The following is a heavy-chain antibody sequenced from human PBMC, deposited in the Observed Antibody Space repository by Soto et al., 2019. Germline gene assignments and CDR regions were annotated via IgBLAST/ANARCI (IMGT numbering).Heavy chain of an antibody. V-gene: IGHV4-39*01. CDR2: IYYSGSI. D-gene: IGHD2-15*01. J-gene: IGHJ4*02. Sequence: QLQLQESGPGLVKPSETLSLTCTFSGGSISSSSYYWGWIRQPPGKGLEWIGSIYYSGSIYYNPSLKSRVTISVDTSKNQFSLKLSSVTAADTAVYYCARLVGVVVVAATRVDYWGQGTLVTVSS. CDR1: GGSISSSSYY. CDR3: ARLVGVVVVAATRVDY.